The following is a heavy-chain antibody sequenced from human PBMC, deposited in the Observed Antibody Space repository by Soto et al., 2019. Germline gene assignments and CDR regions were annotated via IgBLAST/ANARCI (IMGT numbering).Heavy chain of an antibody. Sequence: GGSLRLSWAAAGFTFSSYGMHWVRQAPGKGLEWVAVIWYDGSNKYYADSVKGRFTISRDNSKNTLYLQMNSLRAEDTAVYYCARDLESGHYYYYYGMDVWGQGTTVTVSS. CDR2: IWYDGSNK. D-gene: IGHD7-27*01. J-gene: IGHJ6*02. V-gene: IGHV3-33*01. CDR1: GFTFSSYG. CDR3: ARDLESGHYYYYYGMDV.